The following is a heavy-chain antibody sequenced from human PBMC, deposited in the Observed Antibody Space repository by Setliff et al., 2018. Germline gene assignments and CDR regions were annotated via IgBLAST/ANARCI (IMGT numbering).Heavy chain of an antibody. V-gene: IGHV4-39*01. Sequence: NPSETLPLTCTVSGGSISGSSNYWGWIRQPPGQGLEWIASIHYSENTYYNPSLKTRVTISVDTSKNQFSLKLSSVTAADTAVYYCARHAIAMSTIISYFDCWGHGTLVTVSS. D-gene: IGHD1-1*01. J-gene: IGHJ4*01. CDR3: ARHAIAMSTIISYFDC. CDR1: GGSISGSSNY. CDR2: IHYSENT.